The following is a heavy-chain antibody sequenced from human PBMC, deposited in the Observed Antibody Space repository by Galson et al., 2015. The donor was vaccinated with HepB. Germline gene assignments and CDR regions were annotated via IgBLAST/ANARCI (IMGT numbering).Heavy chain of an antibody. Sequence: SVKVSCKASGYTFTSYDINWVRQATGQGLEWMGWMNPNSGNTGYAQKFQGRVTMTRNTSISTAYMELSSLRSEDTAVYYCARGPRLRFLEWLPYYFDYWGPGTLVTVSS. CDR2: MNPNSGNT. CDR3: ARGPRLRFLEWLPYYFDY. V-gene: IGHV1-8*01. D-gene: IGHD3-3*01. J-gene: IGHJ4*02. CDR1: GYTFTSYD.